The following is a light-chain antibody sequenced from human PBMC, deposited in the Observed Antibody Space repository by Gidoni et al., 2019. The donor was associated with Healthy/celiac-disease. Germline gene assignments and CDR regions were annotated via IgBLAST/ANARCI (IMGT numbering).Light chain of an antibody. CDR1: QSVSSY. V-gene: IGKV3-11*01. J-gene: IGKJ4*02. CDR3: ARGT. CDR2: DAS. Sequence: EIVLTQSPATLSLSPGERATLSCRASQSVSSYLAWYQQKPGQPPRLLIYDASNRATGIPARFSGSGSGTDFTLAISGLEPEDFAVYCSARGTFXGXTKVEIK.